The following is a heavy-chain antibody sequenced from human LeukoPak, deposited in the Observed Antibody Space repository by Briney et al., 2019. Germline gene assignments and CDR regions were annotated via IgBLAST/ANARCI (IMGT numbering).Heavy chain of an antibody. J-gene: IGHJ4*02. Sequence: PGGSLRLSCAASGFTFSDYWMHWVRQAPGKGLVWVSHINADEDRAAYADSVKGRFTISRDNARNTLYLQMNSLRAEDTAVYYFAKGRANIWSGGSCYPGGFWGQGTLVNGSS. CDR2: INADEDRA. D-gene: IGHD2-15*01. V-gene: IGHV3-74*01. CDR1: GFTFSDYW. CDR3: AKGRANIWSGGSCYPGGF.